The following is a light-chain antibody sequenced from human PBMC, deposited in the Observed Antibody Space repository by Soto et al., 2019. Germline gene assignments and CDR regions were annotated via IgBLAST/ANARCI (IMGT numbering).Light chain of an antibody. J-gene: IGLJ1*01. CDR1: TGAVTSGYY. V-gene: IGLV7-43*01. CDR2: STS. Sequence: QTVVPQEPSLTVSPGGTVTLTCGSSTGAVTSGYYPNWFQQKPGQAPRPLIYSTSNKYSWTPARFSVHLLGGKAALTLSRVHPEDEADYSCLLYYGGVHAFATGTKPTVL. CDR3: LLYYGGVHA.